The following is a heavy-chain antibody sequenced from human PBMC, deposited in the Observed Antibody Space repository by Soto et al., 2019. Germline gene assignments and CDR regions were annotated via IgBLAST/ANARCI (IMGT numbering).Heavy chain of an antibody. V-gene: IGHV4-31*03. CDR2: IYYSGST. J-gene: IGHJ4*02. Sequence: QVQLQESGPGLVKPSQTLSLTCTVSGGSISSGGYYWSWIRQHPGKGLEWIGYIYYSGSTYYNPSLKSRVTISVDTSKNQFSLKLSSVTAADTAVYYCARDFWKGCSNGVCYAYFDYWGQGTLVTVSS. CDR3: ARDFWKGCSNGVCYAYFDY. D-gene: IGHD2-8*01. CDR1: GGSISSGGYY.